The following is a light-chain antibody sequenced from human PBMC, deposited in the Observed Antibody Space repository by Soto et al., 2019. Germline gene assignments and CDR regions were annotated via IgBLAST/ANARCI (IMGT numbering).Light chain of an antibody. CDR1: NIGAYS. CDR2: DDT. CDR3: QVWDSDSDPSYV. V-gene: IGLV3-21*02. Sequence: YELTQPPSVSVARGQTARITCGGNNIGAYSVYWYQQKSGQAPVLVVYDDTNRPSGIPGRFSGSNSGNTATLTISSVEAGDEDAYYCQVWDSDSDPSYVFGGGTKVTV. J-gene: IGLJ1*01.